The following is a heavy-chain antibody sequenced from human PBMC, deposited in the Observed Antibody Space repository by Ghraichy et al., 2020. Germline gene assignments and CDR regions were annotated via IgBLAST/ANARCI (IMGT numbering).Heavy chain of an antibody. J-gene: IGHJ6*02. Sequence: ASVKVSCKASGYTFSSYGISWVRQAPGQGLEWMGWISAYNGNTKYAQKLQGRVTMTTDMSTNTLYMELRSLRSDDTAVYYCARDAQWGNLLYYNYYGMDVWGQGTTVTVSS. CDR3: ARDAQWGNLLYYNYYGMDV. D-gene: IGHD3-10*01. CDR2: ISAYNGNT. V-gene: IGHV1-18*01. CDR1: GYTFSSYG.